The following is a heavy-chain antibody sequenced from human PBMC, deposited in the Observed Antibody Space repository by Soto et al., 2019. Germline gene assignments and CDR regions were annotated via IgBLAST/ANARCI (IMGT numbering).Heavy chain of an antibody. J-gene: IGHJ4*02. V-gene: IGHV1-18*04. Sequence: QVQLVQSGAEVKKPGASVKVSCKASGYTFTSYGISWVRQAPGQGLEWMGWISAYNGNTNYAQKLQGRVTMTTHTATTTAYMELRSLRSDDPAVYYCARDSLPGDHFDYLGQGTLVTVSS. CDR2: ISAYNGNT. CDR3: ARDSLPGDHFDY. CDR1: GYTFTSYG.